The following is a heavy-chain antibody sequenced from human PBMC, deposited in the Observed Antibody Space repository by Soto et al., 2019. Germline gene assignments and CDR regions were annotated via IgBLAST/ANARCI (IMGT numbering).Heavy chain of an antibody. Sequence: SETLSLTCTVSGGSISSYYWSWIRQPPGKGLEWIGYIYHSGSTYYNPSLKSRVTISVDRSKNQFSLKLSSVTAADTAVYYCARGDCSGGSCYGRRNWFDPWGQGTLVTVSS. CDR3: ARGDCSGGSCYGRRNWFDP. D-gene: IGHD2-15*01. CDR1: GGSISSYY. CDR2: IYHSGST. V-gene: IGHV4-59*12. J-gene: IGHJ5*02.